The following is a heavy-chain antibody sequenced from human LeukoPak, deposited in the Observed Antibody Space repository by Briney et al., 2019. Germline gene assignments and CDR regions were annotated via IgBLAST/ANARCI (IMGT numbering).Heavy chain of an antibody. V-gene: IGHV1-46*01. D-gene: IGHD6-19*01. J-gene: IGHJ4*02. CDR1: GYTFTGYY. CDR2: INPSGGST. Sequence: ASVQVSCKASGYTFTGYYMHWVRQAPGQGLEWMGIINPSGGSTSYAQKFQGRVTMTRDISTSTVYMELSSLRSEDTAVYYCARSGWPTTNFDYWGQGTLVTVSS. CDR3: ARSGWPTTNFDY.